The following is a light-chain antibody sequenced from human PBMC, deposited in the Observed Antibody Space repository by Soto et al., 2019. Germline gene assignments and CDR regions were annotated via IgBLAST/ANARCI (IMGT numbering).Light chain of an antibody. V-gene: IGKV4-1*01. J-gene: IGKJ1*01. CDR2: WAS. Sequence: DIVMTQSPDSLAVSLGERATFNCKSSQSILDRSKNKYYLAWYQQKSGQPPKLLIYWASLREPGVPDRFTGSGSGTDFTLTISCLQAEDVAVYYCQQYFTSPCTFGQGTKVEI. CDR1: QSILDRSKNKYY. CDR3: QQYFTSPCT.